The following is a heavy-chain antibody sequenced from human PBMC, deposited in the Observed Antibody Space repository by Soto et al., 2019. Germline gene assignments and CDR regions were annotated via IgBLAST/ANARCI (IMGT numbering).Heavy chain of an antibody. CDR2: IIPISDTT. V-gene: IGHV1-69*13. Sequence: GASVKVSCKASGGTFSSYAISWVRQAPGQGLEWMGGIIPISDTTNYAQKFQGRVTITADESTSTAYMGLSSLRSEDTAVYYCARSQGSSTSLEIYYYYYYGMDVWGQGTTDTVSS. CDR1: GGTFSSYA. CDR3: ARSQGSSTSLEIYYYYYYGMDV. J-gene: IGHJ6*02. D-gene: IGHD2-2*01.